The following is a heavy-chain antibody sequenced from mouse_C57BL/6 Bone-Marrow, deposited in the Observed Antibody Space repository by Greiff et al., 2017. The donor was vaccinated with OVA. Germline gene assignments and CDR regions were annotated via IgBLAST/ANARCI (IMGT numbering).Heavy chain of an antibody. V-gene: IGHV5-4*01. J-gene: IGHJ3*01. CDR1: GFTFSSYA. CDR2: ISDGGSYT. D-gene: IGHD1-1*01. CDR3: ARDEGSYYYGSSYGFFAY. Sequence: EVQRVESGGGLVKPGGSLKLSCAASGFTFSSYAMSWVRQTPEKRLEWVATISDGGSYTYYPDNVKGRFTISRDNAKNNLYLQMSHLKSEDTAMYYCARDEGSYYYGSSYGFFAYWGQGTLVTVSA.